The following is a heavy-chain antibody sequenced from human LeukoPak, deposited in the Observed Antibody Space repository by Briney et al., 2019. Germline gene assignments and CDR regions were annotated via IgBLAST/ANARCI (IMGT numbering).Heavy chain of an antibody. CDR2: ISVYDGKA. J-gene: IGHJ4*02. V-gene: IGHV1-18*01. D-gene: IGHD4-23*01. CDR3: ARHMTTVVTSLDY. CDR1: GYDFSSYG. Sequence: ASVKVSCKASGYDFSSYGLSWVRHVPGQGLQWMGWISVYDGKADYGPLQGRVTMTTDTSTGTAYMELRNLRSEDTAIYYCARHMTTVVTSLDYWGQGTMVTVSS.